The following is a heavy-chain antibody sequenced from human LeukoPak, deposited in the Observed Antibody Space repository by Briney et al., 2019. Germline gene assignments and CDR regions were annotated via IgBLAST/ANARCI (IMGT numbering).Heavy chain of an antibody. V-gene: IGHV3-66*01. D-gene: IGHD3-10*01. CDR1: GFTVSSNY. CDR2: IYSGGST. J-gene: IGHJ4*02. Sequence: GGSLRLSCAASGFTVSSNYMSWVRQAPGKGLEWVSVIYSGGSTYYADSVKGRLTISRDNSKNTLYLQMNSLRAEDTAVYYCASSSLVRGVIIDFDYGGQGTLVTVSS. CDR3: ASSSLVRGVIIDFDY.